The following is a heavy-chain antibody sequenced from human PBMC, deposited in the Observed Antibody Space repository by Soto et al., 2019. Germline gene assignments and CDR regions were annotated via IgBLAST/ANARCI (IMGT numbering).Heavy chain of an antibody. V-gene: IGHV4-30-4*01. D-gene: IGHD3-9*01. Sequence: PSETLSVTCTVSGGPISSDNYYWSWIRQPPGKGLEWIGCIYYSGGTYYNPSLQSRVTISVDTSRNQFSLKLSSVTAADTGVYYCAREVLRYFDFNYHYYGMDVWGQGTTVTVSS. CDR3: AREVLRYFDFNYHYYGMDV. CDR1: GGPISSDNYY. CDR2: IYYSGGT. J-gene: IGHJ6*02.